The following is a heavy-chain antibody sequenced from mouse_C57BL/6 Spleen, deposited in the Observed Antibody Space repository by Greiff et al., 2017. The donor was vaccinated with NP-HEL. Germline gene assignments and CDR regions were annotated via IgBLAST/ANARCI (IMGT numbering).Heavy chain of an antibody. V-gene: IGHV3-6*01. CDR1: GYSITSGYY. D-gene: IGHD1-1*01. CDR2: ISYDGSN. Sequence: VQLQQSGPGLVKPSQSLSLTCSVTGYSITSGYYWTWIRQFPGNKLEWMGYISYDGSNNYNPSLKNRISITRDTSKNQFFLKLNSVTTEDTATYYCARNYGSSYWYFDVWGTGTTVTVSS. CDR3: ARNYGSSYWYFDV. J-gene: IGHJ1*03.